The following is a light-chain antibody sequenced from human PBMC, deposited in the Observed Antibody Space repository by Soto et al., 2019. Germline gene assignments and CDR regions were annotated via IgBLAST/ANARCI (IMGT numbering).Light chain of an antibody. CDR2: AAS. V-gene: IGKV1-12*01. CDR1: QGISKW. J-gene: IGKJ4*01. Sequence: DIQMTQSPSSVSASVGDRVTITCRASQGISKWLAWYQQKPGEAPKLLIYAASNLRSGVPSRFSGSGAGTDFALTISSLQPEDFATYDCQQANSLFPLNFGGGTKVEIK. CDR3: QQANSLFPLN.